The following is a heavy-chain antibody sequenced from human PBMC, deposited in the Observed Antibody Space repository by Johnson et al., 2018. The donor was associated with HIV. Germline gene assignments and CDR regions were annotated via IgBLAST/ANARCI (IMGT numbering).Heavy chain of an antibody. D-gene: IGHD4-23*01. J-gene: IGHJ3*02. CDR2: ISYDETYK. CDR3: AKEAYGGNSPHAFDI. V-gene: IGHV3-30*04. CDR1: GFTFSSYA. Sequence: QVYLVESGGGVVQPGRSLRLSCAASGFTFSSYAMHWVRQAPGKGLEWVAVISYDETYKDYADSVNGRFTISRDNSKNTLYLQMHSLRAEDTAVYYCAKEAYGGNSPHAFDIWGQGTMVTVSS.